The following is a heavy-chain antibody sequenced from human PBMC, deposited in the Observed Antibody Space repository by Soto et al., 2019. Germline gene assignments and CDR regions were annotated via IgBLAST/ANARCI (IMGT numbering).Heavy chain of an antibody. Sequence: DVQLVESGGGLVQPGGSLRLSCAASGFAVSSNYMSWVRQAPGKGLEWVSVLYSGGSTYYADSVKGRFSISRDSSKNTVYLQMNSLRADDTAVYYCARSRPFDSWGRGALVTVSS. V-gene: IGHV3-66*01. CDR2: LYSGGST. CDR3: ARSRPFDS. CDR1: GFAVSSNY. J-gene: IGHJ4*02.